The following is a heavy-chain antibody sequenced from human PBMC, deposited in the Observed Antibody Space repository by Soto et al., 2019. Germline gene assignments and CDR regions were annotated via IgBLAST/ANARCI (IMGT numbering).Heavy chain of an antibody. CDR3: ASPWYYYDSSGSLGAFDI. V-gene: IGHV1-69*13. CDR2: IIPIFGTA. CDR1: GGTFSSYA. Sequence: ASVKVSCKASGGTFSSYAISWVRQAPGQGLEWMGGIIPIFGTANYAQKFQGRVTITADESTSTAYMELSSLRSEDTAVYYCASPWYYYDSSGSLGAFDIWGQGTMVTVSS. D-gene: IGHD3-22*01. J-gene: IGHJ3*02.